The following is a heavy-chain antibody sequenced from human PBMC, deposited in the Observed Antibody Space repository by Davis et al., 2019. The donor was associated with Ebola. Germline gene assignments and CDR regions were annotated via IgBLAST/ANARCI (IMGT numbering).Heavy chain of an antibody. D-gene: IGHD3-10*01. CDR2: ISYDGSDK. CDR3: AKDKGDVVVMVPANLFDP. V-gene: IGHV3-30*18. Sequence: GESLKISCAASGFTFSGYGMHWVRQAPVTGLEWVALISYDGSDKYYADSVKGRFTISRDNSKNTLYLQMNSLRAEDTAVYYCAKDKGDVVVMVPANLFDPWGQGTLVIVSS. CDR1: GFTFSGYG. J-gene: IGHJ5*02.